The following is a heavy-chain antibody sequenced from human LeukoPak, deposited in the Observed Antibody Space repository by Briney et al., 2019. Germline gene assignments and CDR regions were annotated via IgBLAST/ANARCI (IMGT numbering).Heavy chain of an antibody. CDR2: ISTSGTT. J-gene: IGHJ6*02. D-gene: IGHD3-10*01. CDR3: AREWRLAEYGSEYYYGMDV. Sequence: PSETLSLSCTVSGGSISTYYWTWIRQSAGKGLDRIGRISTSGTTNYNPSLKSRVTMSVDTSKNQFSLKLTSVTAADTAVYYCAREWRLAEYGSEYYYGMDVWGHGTTVTVSS. V-gene: IGHV4-4*07. CDR1: GGSISTYY.